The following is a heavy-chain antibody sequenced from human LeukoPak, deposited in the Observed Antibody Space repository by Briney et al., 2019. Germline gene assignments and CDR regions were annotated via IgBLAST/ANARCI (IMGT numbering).Heavy chain of an antibody. CDR3: AKDYFEEGAFDI. Sequence: VGSLRLSCAASGFTFSSYAMSWVRQAPGKGLEWVSAISGSDGSTYYADSVKGRFTISRDNSKNTLYLQMNSLRAEDTAVYYCAKDYFEEGAFDIWGQGTMVTVSS. CDR1: GFTFSSYA. CDR2: ISGSDGST. D-gene: IGHD3-22*01. J-gene: IGHJ3*02. V-gene: IGHV3-23*01.